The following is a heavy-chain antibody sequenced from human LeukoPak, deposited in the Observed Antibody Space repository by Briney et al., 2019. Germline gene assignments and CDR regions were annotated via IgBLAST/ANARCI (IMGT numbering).Heavy chain of an antibody. D-gene: IGHD1-26*01. V-gene: IGHV4-34*01. CDR2: INHSGST. CDR3: ARDKGWELLRAFDI. Sequence: SETLSLTCAVYGGSFSGYYWSWIRQPPGKGLEWIGEINHSGSTNYNPSLKSRVTISVDTSKNQFSLKLSSVTAADTAVYYCARDKGWELLRAFDIWGQGTMVTVSS. J-gene: IGHJ3*02. CDR1: GGSFSGYY.